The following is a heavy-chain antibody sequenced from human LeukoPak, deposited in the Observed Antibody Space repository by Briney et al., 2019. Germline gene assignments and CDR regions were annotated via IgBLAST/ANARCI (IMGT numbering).Heavy chain of an antibody. CDR2: IYYSGST. Sequence: SETLSLTCTVSGGSISSYSWSWIRQPPGKGLEWIGYIYYSGSTNYNPSLKSRLTISVDTSKNQFSLKLSSVTAADTAVYYCARRPQYYYGSGSYPNAFDIWGQGTMVTVSS. V-gene: IGHV4-59*12. CDR1: GGSISSYS. J-gene: IGHJ3*02. CDR3: ARRPQYYYGSGSYPNAFDI. D-gene: IGHD3-10*01.